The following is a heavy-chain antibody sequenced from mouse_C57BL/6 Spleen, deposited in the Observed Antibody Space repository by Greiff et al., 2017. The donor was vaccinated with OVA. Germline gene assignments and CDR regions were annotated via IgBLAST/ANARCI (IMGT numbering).Heavy chain of an antibody. CDR3: AREGVVATDWYFDV. CDR2: ISYDGSN. J-gene: IGHJ1*03. D-gene: IGHD1-1*01. V-gene: IGHV3-6*01. Sequence: ESGPGLVKPSQSLSLTCSVTGYSITSGYYWNWIRQFPGNKLEWMGYISYDGSNNYNPSLKNRISITRDTSKNQFFLKLNSVTTEDTATYYCAREGVVATDWYFDVWGTGTAVTVSS. CDR1: GYSITSGYY.